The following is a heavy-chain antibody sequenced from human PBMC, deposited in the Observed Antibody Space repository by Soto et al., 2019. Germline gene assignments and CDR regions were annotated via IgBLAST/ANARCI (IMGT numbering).Heavy chain of an antibody. Sequence: SETLSLTCTVSGGSISSYYWSWIRQPPGKGLEWIGYIYYSGSTNYNPSLKSRVTISVDTSKNQFSLKLSSVTAADTAVYYCARLLAVATRPWLDPWGQGTLVTVSS. CDR1: GGSISSYY. J-gene: IGHJ5*02. CDR2: IYYSGST. CDR3: ARLLAVATRPWLDP. D-gene: IGHD6-19*01. V-gene: IGHV4-59*08.